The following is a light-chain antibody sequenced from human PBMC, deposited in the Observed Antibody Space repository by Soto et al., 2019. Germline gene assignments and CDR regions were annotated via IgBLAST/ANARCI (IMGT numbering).Light chain of an antibody. CDR2: GTT. V-gene: IGLV1-40*01. CDR3: QSYDTSLSGAWG. Sequence: QSVLTQPPSVSGGPGQRITISCTGSTSNIGAGFDVHRYQQFPGQDPKLLISGTTSRPSGVPDRFSGSQSGTSASLAITGLQAVDEADYYCQSYDTSLSGAWGFGGGTQLTV. CDR1: TSNIGAGFD. J-gene: IGLJ3*02.